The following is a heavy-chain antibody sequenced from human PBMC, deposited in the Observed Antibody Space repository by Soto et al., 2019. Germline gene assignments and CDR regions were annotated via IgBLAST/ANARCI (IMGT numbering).Heavy chain of an antibody. J-gene: IGHJ4*02. CDR3: TRYDQGIATSFTPNLVS. CDR1: GFRFDDYA. CDR2: ITWNSEAI. D-gene: IGHD6-13*01. V-gene: IGHV3-9*01. Sequence: EVQLVESGGLLVKHGTYVRLSCLASGFRFDDYAMHWVRQAPGKGLEWVSGITWNSEAIDYAESVRGRFTISRDNAENSVFLHMDILSPEDTALYYCTRYDQGIATSFTPNLVSLVRGTPFTVSS.